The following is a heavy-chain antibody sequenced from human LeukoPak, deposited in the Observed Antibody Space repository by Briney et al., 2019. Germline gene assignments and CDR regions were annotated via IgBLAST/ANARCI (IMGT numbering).Heavy chain of an antibody. J-gene: IGHJ6*03. CDR2: VYYSGST. Sequence: SETLSLTCTVSGGSISSHYWSWIRQPPGKGLEWIGYVYYSGSTNYNPSLKSRVTISVDTSKNQFSLNLSSVTAADTAVYYCARVPTVTYYYYYMDVWGKGTTVTVSS. CDR3: ARVPTVTYYYYYMDV. V-gene: IGHV4-59*11. D-gene: IGHD4-11*01. CDR1: GGSISSHY.